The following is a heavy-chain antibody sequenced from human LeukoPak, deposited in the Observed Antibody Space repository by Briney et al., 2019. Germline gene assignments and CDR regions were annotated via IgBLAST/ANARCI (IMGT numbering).Heavy chain of an antibody. D-gene: IGHD2-2*02. CDR2: IYPGDSDT. J-gene: IGHJ4*02. CDR3: ARQTIVVPAAIHFDY. V-gene: IGHV5-51*01. Sequence: GESLQISCKGSGYSFTSYWIGWVRQMPGKGLEWMGIIYPGDSDTRYSPSFQGQVTISADKSISTAYLQWSSLKASDTAMYCCARQTIVVPAAIHFDYWGQGTLVTVSS. CDR1: GYSFTSYW.